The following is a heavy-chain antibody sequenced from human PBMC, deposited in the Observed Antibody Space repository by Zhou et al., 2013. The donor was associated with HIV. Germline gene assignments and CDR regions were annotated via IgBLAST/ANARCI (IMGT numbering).Heavy chain of an antibody. CDR3: ARRGTWGDRFNVIRGGLDV. J-gene: IGHJ6*02. D-gene: IGHD1-1*01. CDR2: IIPLFDEP. Sequence: QVHLGQSGAEVKKPGSSIKVSCKASGGNFNTYAINWVRQAPGQGLEWMGGIIPLFDEPNYAQKFKGKVTITTDKSTNTAYIELNSLRSEDTAVYYCARRGTWGDRFNVIRGGLDVWGQGTTVTVSS. V-gene: IGHV1-69*05. CDR1: GGNFNTYA.